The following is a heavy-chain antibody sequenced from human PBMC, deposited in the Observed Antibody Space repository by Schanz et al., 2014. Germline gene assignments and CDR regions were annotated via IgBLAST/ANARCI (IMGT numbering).Heavy chain of an antibody. CDR1: GYTFRSYG. CDR2: ISGYDANT. Sequence: QVHLVQSGAEVKKPGASVKVSCRASGYTFRSYGINWVRQAPGQGLEWMGWISGYDANTNYAQKFQGRVTMTRDTSISTAYMELSRLRSDDTAVYYCARVYNWNPGGWYFDLWGRGTLVTVSS. D-gene: IGHD1-20*01. CDR3: ARVYNWNPGGWYFDL. V-gene: IGHV1-18*01. J-gene: IGHJ2*01.